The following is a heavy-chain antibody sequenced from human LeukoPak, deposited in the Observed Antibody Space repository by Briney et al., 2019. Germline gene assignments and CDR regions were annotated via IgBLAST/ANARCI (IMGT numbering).Heavy chain of an antibody. CDR2: IKQDGSEK. V-gene: IGHV3-7*01. D-gene: IGHD6-13*01. CDR1: GFTFSSYW. J-gene: IGHJ4*02. Sequence: GESLRLSCAASGFTFSSYWMSWVRQAPGKGLEWVANIKQDGSEKYYVDSVKGRFTISRDNAETSLYLQMNSLGAEDTAVYYCARAYSSTWIYYFDYWGQGTLVTVSS. CDR3: ARAYSSTWIYYFDY.